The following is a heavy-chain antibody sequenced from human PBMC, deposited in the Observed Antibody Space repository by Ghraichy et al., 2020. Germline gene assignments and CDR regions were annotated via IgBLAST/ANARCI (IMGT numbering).Heavy chain of an antibody. D-gene: IGHD6-19*01. J-gene: IGHJ6*02. Sequence: GGSLRLSCAASGFTFSSYWMSWVRQAPGKGLEWVANIKQDGSEKYYVDSVKGRFTISRDNAKNSLYLQMNSLRAEDTAVYYCARADSSGWYWYYYGMDVWGQGTTVTVSS. CDR3: ARADSSGWYWYYYGMDV. CDR2: IKQDGSEK. V-gene: IGHV3-7*01. CDR1: GFTFSSYW.